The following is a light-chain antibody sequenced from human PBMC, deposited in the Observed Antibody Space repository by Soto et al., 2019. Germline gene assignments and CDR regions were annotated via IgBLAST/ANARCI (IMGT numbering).Light chain of an antibody. Sequence: IQLTQSPSSLSASVGDRVSITCRASQDIKTYLAWYQQKQGKAPKLLISGTFTLQSGVPSRFNGSGSGTDFTLTISRLQHEDVATYYCQHLNNYPPFTFGPGTKVDLE. J-gene: IGKJ3*01. V-gene: IGKV1-9*01. CDR2: GTF. CDR1: QDIKTY. CDR3: QHLNNYPPFT.